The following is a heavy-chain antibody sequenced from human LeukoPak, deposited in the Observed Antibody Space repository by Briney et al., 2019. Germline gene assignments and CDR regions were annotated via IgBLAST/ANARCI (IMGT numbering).Heavy chain of an antibody. D-gene: IGHD3-3*01. J-gene: IGHJ4*02. CDR1: GFTFSSYA. V-gene: IGHV3-30-3*01. CDR3: ASSTDRDFWSGPTY. Sequence: GGSLRLSCAASGFTFSSYAMHWVRQAPGRGLEWVAVISYDGSNKYYADSVKGRFNISRDNSKNTLYLQMNSLRAEDTAVYYCASSTDRDFWSGPTYWGQGTLVTVSS. CDR2: ISYDGSNK.